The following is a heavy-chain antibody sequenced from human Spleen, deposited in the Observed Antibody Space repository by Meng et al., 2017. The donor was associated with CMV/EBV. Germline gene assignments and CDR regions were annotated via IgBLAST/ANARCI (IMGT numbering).Heavy chain of an antibody. Sequence: GGSLRLSCVASGFMFSEHWMTWVRQAPGKGLEWVANIDQDGSERYYVDSVKGRFTISRDNARNSLYLKMNSLRAEDTAVYYCARDLRKGSYPFFDYWGQGTLVTVSS. CDR2: IDQDGSER. CDR3: ARDLRKGSYPFFDY. J-gene: IGHJ4*02. D-gene: IGHD1-26*01. V-gene: IGHV3-7*01. CDR1: GFMFSEHW.